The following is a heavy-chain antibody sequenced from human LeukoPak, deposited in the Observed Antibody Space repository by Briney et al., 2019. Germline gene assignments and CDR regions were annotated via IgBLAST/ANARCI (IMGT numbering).Heavy chain of an antibody. CDR2: ISASGAVP. CDR3: AWSLIVASEDY. V-gene: IGHV3-11*04. Sequence: GGSLTLSCAASGFRFDSFYMGWIRHVPGKGLDYIALISASGAVPYYAESVEGRSTISRDNAKNSVSLQMNSLSADDTAIYYCAWSLIVASEDYWGQGTQVTVSS. J-gene: IGHJ4*02. D-gene: IGHD3-22*01. CDR1: GFRFDSFY.